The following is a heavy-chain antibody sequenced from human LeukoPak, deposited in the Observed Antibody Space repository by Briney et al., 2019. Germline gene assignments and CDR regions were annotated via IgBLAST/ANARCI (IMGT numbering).Heavy chain of an antibody. D-gene: IGHD1-26*01. CDR2: IYTSGST. V-gene: IGHV4-61*02. CDR1: GASISSSKYY. Sequence: SETLSLTCTVSGASISSSKYYWNWIRQPAGKGLEWIGRIYTSGSTEYNPSLKSRVTVSVDTSQNQFSLKLTSVTAADTAVYSSGRERVGETIDRGFDYWGQGTLVTVSS. J-gene: IGHJ4*02. CDR3: GRERVGETIDRGFDY.